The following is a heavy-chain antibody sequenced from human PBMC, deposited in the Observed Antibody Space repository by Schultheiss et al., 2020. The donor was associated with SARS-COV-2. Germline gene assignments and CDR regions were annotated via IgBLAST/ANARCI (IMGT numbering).Heavy chain of an antibody. Sequence: GESLKISCKASGYTFTSYYMHWVRQAPGQGLEWMGIINPSGGSTSYAQKFQGRVTMTRDTSTSTVYMELSSLRSEDTAVYYCARGEDCSSTSCDGYGMDVWGQGTTVTVSS. D-gene: IGHD2-2*01. J-gene: IGHJ6*02. CDR1: GYTFTSYY. CDR2: INPSGGST. V-gene: IGHV1-46*01. CDR3: ARGEDCSSTSCDGYGMDV.